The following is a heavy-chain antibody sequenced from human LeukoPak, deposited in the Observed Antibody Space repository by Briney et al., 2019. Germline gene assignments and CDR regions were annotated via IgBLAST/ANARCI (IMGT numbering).Heavy chain of an antibody. CDR3: ARDYYGSGSPRFDY. J-gene: IGHJ4*02. Sequence: SETLSLTCTVSGGSISSSSYYWGWIRQPPGKGLEWIGSIYYSGSTYYNPSLKSRVTISVDTSKNQFSLKLSSVTAADTAVYYCARDYYGSGSPRFDYWGQGTLVTVSS. V-gene: IGHV4-39*07. CDR1: GGSISSSSYY. D-gene: IGHD3-10*01. CDR2: IYYSGST.